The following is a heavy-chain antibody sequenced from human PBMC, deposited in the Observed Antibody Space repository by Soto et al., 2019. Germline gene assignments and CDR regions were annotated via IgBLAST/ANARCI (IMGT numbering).Heavy chain of an antibody. CDR2: IYNTGST. V-gene: IGHV4-31*03. CDR1: GASITTGGYY. Sequence: QVQLQESGPGLVKPSQTLSLTCTVSGASITTGGYYWSWIRQRPGKGLEWIGYIYNTGSTYYNPSLKSRVSISVDTSKEQFSLKVSSLTTADTAVYYCARVEAGGDLFDSWGQGAPVTVSS. J-gene: IGHJ4*02. CDR3: ARVEAGGDLFDS. D-gene: IGHD4-17*01.